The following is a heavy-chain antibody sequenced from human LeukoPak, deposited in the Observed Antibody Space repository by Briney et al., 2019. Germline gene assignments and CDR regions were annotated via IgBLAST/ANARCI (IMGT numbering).Heavy chain of an antibody. CDR2: IYSGGST. CDR1: GFTVSSNY. D-gene: IGHD3-10*01. V-gene: IGHV3-66*01. Sequence: GGSLRLSCAASGFTVSSNYMSWVRQAPGKGLEWVSVIYSGGSTYYADSVKGRFTISRDNSKNTPYLQMNSLGAEDTAVYYCARSLRVRGVPDYMDVWGKGTTVTNSS. CDR3: ARSLRVRGVPDYMDV. J-gene: IGHJ6*03.